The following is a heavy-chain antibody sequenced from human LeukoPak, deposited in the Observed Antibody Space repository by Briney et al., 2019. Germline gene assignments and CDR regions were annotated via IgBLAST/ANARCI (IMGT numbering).Heavy chain of an antibody. J-gene: IGHJ4*02. D-gene: IGHD3-22*01. Sequence: GGSLRLSCAASGFTFSSYAMSWVRQAPGKGLEWVSAISGSGGSTYYAGSVKGRFTISRDNSKNTLYLQMNSLRAEDTAVYYCAKIFDYYDSSGSCYWGQGTLVTVSS. CDR1: GFTFSSYA. V-gene: IGHV3-23*01. CDR3: AKIFDYYDSSGSCY. CDR2: ISGSGGST.